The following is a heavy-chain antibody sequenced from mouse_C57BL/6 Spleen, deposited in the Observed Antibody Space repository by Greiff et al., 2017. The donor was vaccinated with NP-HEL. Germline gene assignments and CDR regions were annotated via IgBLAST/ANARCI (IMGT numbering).Heavy chain of an antibody. J-gene: IGHJ4*01. CDR2: IHPNSGST. D-gene: IGHD1-1*01. V-gene: IGHV1-64*01. CDR1: GYTFTSYW. CDR3: ARNHYYGSSYYAMDY. Sequence: QVQLKQPGAELVKPGASVKLSCKASGYTFTSYWMHWVKQRPGQGLEWIGMIHPNSGSTNYNEKFKSKATLTVDKSSSTAYMQLSSLTSEDSAVYYCARNHYYGSSYYAMDYWGQGTSVTVSS.